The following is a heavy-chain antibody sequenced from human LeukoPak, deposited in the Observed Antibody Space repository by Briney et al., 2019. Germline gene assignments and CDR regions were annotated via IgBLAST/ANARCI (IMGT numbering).Heavy chain of an antibody. Sequence: SETLSLTCTVSGGSISSYYWSWIRQPAGKGLEWIGSIYYSGSTYYNPSLKSRVTISVDTSKNQFSLKLSSVTAADTAVYYCERTVLMVYAASYFDYWGQGTLVTVSS. CDR3: ERTVLMVYAASYFDY. CDR2: IYYSGST. D-gene: IGHD2-8*01. V-gene: IGHV4-59*05. CDR1: GGSISSYY. J-gene: IGHJ4*02.